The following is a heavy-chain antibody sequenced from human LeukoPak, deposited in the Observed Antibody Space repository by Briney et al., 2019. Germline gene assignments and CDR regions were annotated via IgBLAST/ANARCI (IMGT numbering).Heavy chain of an antibody. CDR1: GDSVSSNSVT. Sequence: SQTLSLTCAISGDSVSSNSVTWNWIRQSPSRGLEWLGRTYYRSTWYNDYAVSVRGRITVNPDTSKNQFSLHLNSATPEDTAVYYCARRLTQYDCFDPWGQGILVTVSS. CDR2: TYYRSTWYN. D-gene: IGHD2-2*01. V-gene: IGHV6-1*01. J-gene: IGHJ5*02. CDR3: ARRLTQYDCFDP.